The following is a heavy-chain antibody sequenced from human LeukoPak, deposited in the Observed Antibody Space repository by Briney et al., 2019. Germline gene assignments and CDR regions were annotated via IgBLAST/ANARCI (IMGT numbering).Heavy chain of an antibody. Sequence: GGSLRLSCAASGFTFSSYAMHWVRQAPGKGLEWVAVISYDGSNKYYADSVKGRFTISRDNSKNTLYLQMNSLRAEDTAVYYCARDIKYPDYWGQGTLVTVSS. CDR3: ARDIKYPDY. CDR2: ISYDGSNK. D-gene: IGHD2-2*01. CDR1: GFTFSSYA. J-gene: IGHJ4*02. V-gene: IGHV3-30*04.